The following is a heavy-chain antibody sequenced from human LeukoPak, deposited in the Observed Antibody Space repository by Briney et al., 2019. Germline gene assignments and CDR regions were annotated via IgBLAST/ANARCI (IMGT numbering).Heavy chain of an antibody. V-gene: IGHV3-21*01. D-gene: IGHD6-13*01. CDR3: ARYIAAAVPNAFDI. CDR1: GFTFSSYA. J-gene: IGHJ3*02. CDR2: ISNSSSYI. Sequence: KPGGSLRLSCAASGFTFSSYAMSWVRQAPGKGLEWVSSISNSSSYIYYADSVKGRFTISRDNAKNSLYLQMNSLRAEDTTVYYCARYIAAAVPNAFDIWGQGTMVTVSS.